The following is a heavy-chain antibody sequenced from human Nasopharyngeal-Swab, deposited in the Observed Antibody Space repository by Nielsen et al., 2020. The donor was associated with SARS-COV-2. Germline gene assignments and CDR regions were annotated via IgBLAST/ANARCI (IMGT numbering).Heavy chain of an antibody. V-gene: IGHV4-59*01. D-gene: IGHD6-19*01. CDR1: GGSISSYY. Sequence: SETLSLTCTVSGGSISSYYWSWIRQPPGKGLEWIGYIYYSGSTNYNPSLKSRVTISVDTSKNRFSLKLSSVTAADTAVYYCARIAVAALNDWYFDLWGRGTLVTVSS. CDR2: IYYSGST. CDR3: ARIAVAALNDWYFDL. J-gene: IGHJ2*01.